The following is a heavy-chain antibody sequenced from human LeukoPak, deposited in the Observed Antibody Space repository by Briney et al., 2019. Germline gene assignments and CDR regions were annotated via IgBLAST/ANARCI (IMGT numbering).Heavy chain of an antibody. J-gene: IGHJ3*02. CDR2: ISYDGSNT. CDR1: GFTFSGFG. CDR3: AKAMSSGSYRGLDI. V-gene: IGHV3-30*18. Sequence: GGSLRLSCAASGFTFSGFGMHWFRQAPGKGLEWMATISYDGSNTYYADSVKGRFTISRYNYKNTLYLQVERNSLRATATYYYAKAMSSGSYRGLDIWGQGTMVTVSS. D-gene: IGHD1-26*01.